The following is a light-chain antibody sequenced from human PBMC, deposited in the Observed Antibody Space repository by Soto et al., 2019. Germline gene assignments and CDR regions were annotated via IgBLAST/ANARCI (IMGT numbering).Light chain of an antibody. V-gene: IGKV3-11*01. CDR1: QSVSSY. CDR3: HQRSNWPQT. CDR2: DAS. Sequence: EIVLTQSPATLSLSPGEGATLSCRASQSVSSYLAWYQQKPGQAPRLLIYDASNRATGIPARFSGSGSGTDFTLTISSLEPEDFAVYYCHQRSNWPQTFGQGTKLEIK. J-gene: IGKJ2*01.